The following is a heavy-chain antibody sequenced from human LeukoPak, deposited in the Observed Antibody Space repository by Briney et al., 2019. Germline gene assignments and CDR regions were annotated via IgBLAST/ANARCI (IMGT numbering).Heavy chain of an antibody. V-gene: IGHV1-18*04. J-gene: IGHJ4*02. CDR3: ASGDYGDPPLNY. D-gene: IGHD4/OR15-4a*01. CDR2: IHIYRGNT. Sequence: ASVKVSCKASGYSSTNYGISWVRQAPGQGLEWMGWIHIYRGNTNYAQKFQGRVTMTTDTSTSTVYMEVRGLRSDDTAVYYCASGDYGDPPLNYWGQGTLVTVSS. CDR1: GYSSTNYG.